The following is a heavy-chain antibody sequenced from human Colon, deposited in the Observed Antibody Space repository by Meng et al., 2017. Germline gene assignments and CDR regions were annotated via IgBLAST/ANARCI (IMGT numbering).Heavy chain of an antibody. Sequence: GESLKISCAASGFSFSNYGMYWVRQAPGKGLEWVSTINRGGENTHYADSVKGRFTISRDNSKNTLYLQMNSLRVEDTAIYYCAKDLGYSDGWTTPTNDDYWGQGTLVTFSS. J-gene: IGHJ4*02. CDR1: GFSFSNYG. D-gene: IGHD6-19*01. V-gene: IGHV3-23*01. CDR3: AKDLGYSDGWTTPTNDDY. CDR2: INRGGENT.